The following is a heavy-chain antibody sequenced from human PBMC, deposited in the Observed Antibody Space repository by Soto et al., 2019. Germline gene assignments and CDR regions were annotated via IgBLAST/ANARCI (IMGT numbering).Heavy chain of an antibody. D-gene: IGHD6-6*01. Sequence: ASVKGSCKASWYTFTRHYMHWVRQAPGQGLEWMGIINPSGGSTSYAQKFQGRVTMTRDTSTSTVYMELSSLRSEDTAVYYCARHLVPSQYYYYYMDVWGKGTTVTVSS. CDR2: INPSGGST. CDR3: ARHLVPSQYYYYYMDV. J-gene: IGHJ6*03. CDR1: WYTFTRHY. V-gene: IGHV1-46*03.